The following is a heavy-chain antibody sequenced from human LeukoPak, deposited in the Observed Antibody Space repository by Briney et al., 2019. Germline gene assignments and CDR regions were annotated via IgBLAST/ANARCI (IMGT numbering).Heavy chain of an antibody. D-gene: IGHD4-17*01. J-gene: IGHJ4*02. CDR2: IWYDGSNK. CDR3: ASDHDYGDSVPSSFDY. V-gene: IGHV3-33*01. CDR1: GFTFSSYG. Sequence: GGSLRLSCAASGFTFSSYGMHWVRQAPGKGLEWVAVIWYDGSNKYYADSVKGRFTISRGNSKNTLYLQMNSLRAEDTAVYYCASDHDYGDSVPSSFDYWGQGTLVTVSS.